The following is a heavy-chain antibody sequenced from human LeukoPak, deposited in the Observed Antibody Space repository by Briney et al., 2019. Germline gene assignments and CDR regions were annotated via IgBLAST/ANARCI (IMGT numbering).Heavy chain of an antibody. CDR1: GFSFTNYW. D-gene: IGHD3-10*01. CDR2: IYPGDSDT. Sequence: PGESLKISCKGSGFSFTNYWIGWVRQPPGKRLEWMGIIYPGDSDTGYSPSFQGQVTISADKSISTAYLQWSSLKASDTAMYYCARRFGARGESADFDYWGQGTLVTVSS. CDR3: ARRFGARGESADFDY. V-gene: IGHV5-51*01. J-gene: IGHJ4*02.